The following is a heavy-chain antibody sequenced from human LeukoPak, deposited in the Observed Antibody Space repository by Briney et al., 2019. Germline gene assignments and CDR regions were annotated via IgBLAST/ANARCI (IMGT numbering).Heavy chain of an antibody. CDR2: ISGSGGST. V-gene: IGHV3-23*01. J-gene: IGHJ4*02. CDR3: AKDGGATTRLPDY. D-gene: IGHD1-26*01. CDR1: GFTFSSYA. Sequence: GGSLRLSCAASGFTFSSYARSWVRQAPGKGLEWVTAISGSGGSTYYADSVKGRFTISRDNSKNTLYLQMNSPRAEDTAVYYCAKDGGATTRLPDYWGQGTLVTVSS.